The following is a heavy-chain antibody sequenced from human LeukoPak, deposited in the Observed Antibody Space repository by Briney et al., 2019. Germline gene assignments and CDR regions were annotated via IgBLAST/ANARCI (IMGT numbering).Heavy chain of an antibody. CDR2: TSANGGST. D-gene: IGHD3-16*01. V-gene: IGHV3-23*01. CDR1: GFTVSSNY. CDR3: ADSGGEY. J-gene: IGHJ4*02. Sequence: GGSLRLSCAASGFTVSSNYMSWVRQAPGKGLEWVSGTSANGGSTYYAASVKGRFTISRDNSKNTLLLQTNNLRAEDTAIYYCADSGGEYWGQGTQVTVSS.